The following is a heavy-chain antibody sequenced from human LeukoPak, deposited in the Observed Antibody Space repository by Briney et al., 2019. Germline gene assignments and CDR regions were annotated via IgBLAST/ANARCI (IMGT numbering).Heavy chain of an antibody. CDR2: ISSSGGTI. CDR1: GFTFSSYA. V-gene: IGHV3-48*03. CDR3: ARALVYYFDY. J-gene: IGHJ4*02. D-gene: IGHD5/OR15-5a*01. Sequence: GGSLRLSCATSGFTFSSYAMNWVRQAPGKGLEWVSYISSSGGTIYYADSVKGRFTISRDNAKNSLYLQMNSLRAEDTAVYYCARALVYYFDYWGQGTLVTVSS.